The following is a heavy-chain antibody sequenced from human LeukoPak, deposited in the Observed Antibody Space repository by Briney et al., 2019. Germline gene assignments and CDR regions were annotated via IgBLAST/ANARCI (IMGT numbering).Heavy chain of an antibody. CDR2: INSDGSEG. D-gene: IGHD6-6*01. CDR3: ARSSYSSSSSV. Sequence: GSLRLSCAVSGSTFSGFWMSWSRQAPGKGLEWVASINSDGSEGYYADVVKGRFTISRDNAKNSLYLQINSLRAEDTAVYYCARSSYSSSSSVWGQGTTVTVSS. V-gene: IGHV3-7*03. CDR1: GSTFSGFW. J-gene: IGHJ6*02.